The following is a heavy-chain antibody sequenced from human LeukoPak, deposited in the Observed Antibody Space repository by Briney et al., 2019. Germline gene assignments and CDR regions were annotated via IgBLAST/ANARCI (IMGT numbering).Heavy chain of an antibody. D-gene: IGHD4-23*01. J-gene: IGHJ4*02. Sequence: GGSLRLSCAASGFTFSSYAMSWVRQAPGKGLEWVANMKEDGGEINYVDSVKGRFTISRDNAKNSLFLQMNSLRVEDTAVYYCARDRGYSTFDYWGQGTLVTVSS. CDR1: GFTFSSYA. CDR3: ARDRGYSTFDY. V-gene: IGHV3-7*01. CDR2: MKEDGGEI.